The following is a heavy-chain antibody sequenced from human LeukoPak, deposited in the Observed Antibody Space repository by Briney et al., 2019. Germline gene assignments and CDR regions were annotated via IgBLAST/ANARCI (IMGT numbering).Heavy chain of an antibody. J-gene: IGHJ4*02. D-gene: IGHD2-2*01. CDR3: ARSPYCSSTSCYEAPFDY. CDR1: GYSFTVHY. CDR2: INPNTGGT. V-gene: IGHV1-2*02. Sequence: ASVTVSCTASGYSFTVHYMHWVRQAPGQGLEWMGWINPNTGGTHYAPKFQGRVTMTRDTSISTAYMELSRLRSDDTAVYYCARSPYCSSTSCYEAPFDYWGQGTLVTVSS.